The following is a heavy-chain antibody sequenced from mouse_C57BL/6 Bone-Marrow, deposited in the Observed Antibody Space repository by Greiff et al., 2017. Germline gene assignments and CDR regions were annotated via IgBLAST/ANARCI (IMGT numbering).Heavy chain of an antibody. V-gene: IGHV1-55*01. J-gene: IGHJ1*03. D-gene: IGHD2-5*01. CDR1: GYTFTSYW. Sequence: VQLQQPGAELVKPGASVTMSCKASGYTFTSYWITWVKQRPGQGLEWIGDIYPGSGSTNYNEKFKSKATLTVATSSSTAYMQLSSLTSEDSAVYYCARPYYSNYWYFDVWGTGTTVTVAS. CDR3: ARPYYSNYWYFDV. CDR2: IYPGSGST.